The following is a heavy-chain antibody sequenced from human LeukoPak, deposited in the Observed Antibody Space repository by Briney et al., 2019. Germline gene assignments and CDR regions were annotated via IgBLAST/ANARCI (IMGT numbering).Heavy chain of an antibody. CDR2: IYYTGTT. CDR3: ARFSSDCSTASCYLTY. V-gene: IGHV4-59*11. J-gene: IGHJ4*02. Sequence: SETLSLTCTVSGGSLSSHFWSWIRQPPGKGQELIGHIYYTGTTYYNPSLNSRVTISLDTSRNQFSLRLTSVTAADTAVYYCARFSSDCSTASCYLTYWGQGTLVTVSS. D-gene: IGHD2-2*01. CDR1: GGSLSSHF.